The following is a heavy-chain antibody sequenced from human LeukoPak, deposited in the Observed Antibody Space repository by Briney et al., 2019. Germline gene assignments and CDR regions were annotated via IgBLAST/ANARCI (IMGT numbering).Heavy chain of an antibody. CDR1: GGSISSYY. D-gene: IGHD2-15*01. Sequence: SETLSLTCTVSGGSISSYYWSWIRQPAGKGLEWIGRIYTSGSTNYNPSLKSRVTMSVDTSKNQFSLKLSSVTAADTAVYYCAALDGDCSGGSCYLGFDPWGQGTLVTVSS. V-gene: IGHV4-4*07. J-gene: IGHJ5*02. CDR3: AALDGDCSGGSCYLGFDP. CDR2: IYTSGST.